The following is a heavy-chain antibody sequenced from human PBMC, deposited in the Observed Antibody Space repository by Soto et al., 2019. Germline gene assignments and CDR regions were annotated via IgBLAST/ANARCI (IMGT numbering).Heavy chain of an antibody. CDR1: GFTFSNYG. V-gene: IGHV3-30*18. Sequence: QVLLVESGGGVVQPGMSLRLSCAASGFTFSNYGIHWVRQAPGKGLEWVAIISDDGSSKYYADSVKGRFTISRDNSKNTVYLQMNSLRAEDTALYYCAKDSRGCRGYPAYWGQGTLVTVSS. CDR3: AKDSRGCRGYPAY. CDR2: ISDDGSSK. D-gene: IGHD5-12*01. J-gene: IGHJ4*02.